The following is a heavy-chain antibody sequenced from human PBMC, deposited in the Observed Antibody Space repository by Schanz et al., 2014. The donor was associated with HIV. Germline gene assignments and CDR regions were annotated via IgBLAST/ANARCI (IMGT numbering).Heavy chain of an antibody. CDR1: GFSFSDYW. CDR3: ARDLGIVVVPATGAGMDV. V-gene: IGHV3-74*01. J-gene: IGHJ6*02. Sequence: EVQLVESGGGLVQPGRSLTLSCAASGFSFSDYWMHWVRQVPGKGLLWVSRMNNDVSSRLYADSVKGRFTISRDNSKNTLYLQMNSLRAEDTAVYYCARDLGIVVVPATGAGMDVWGQGTTVTVSS. D-gene: IGHD2-2*01. CDR2: MNNDVSSR.